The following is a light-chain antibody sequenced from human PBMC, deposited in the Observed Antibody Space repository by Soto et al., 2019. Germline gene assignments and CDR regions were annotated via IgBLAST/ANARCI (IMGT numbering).Light chain of an antibody. CDR3: SSYTSSSTLV. V-gene: IGLV2-14*01. CDR1: SSDVGGYNY. Sequence: QSALTQPASVSGSPGQSITISCTGTSSDVGGYNYVSWYQQHPGKAPKLMIYDVSNRPSGASNRFSGSKSGNTASLTISGLQAEDEADYYSSSYTSSSTLVFGGGTKLTVL. J-gene: IGLJ2*01. CDR2: DVS.